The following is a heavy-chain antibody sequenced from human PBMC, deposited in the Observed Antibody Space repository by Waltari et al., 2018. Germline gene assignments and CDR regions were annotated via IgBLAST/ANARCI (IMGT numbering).Heavy chain of an antibody. D-gene: IGHD6-19*01. Sequence: EVQLVESGGGLVQPGGSLRLSCAASGFTVSRNYMSWVRQAPGKGLEWVSLIYSGGRTYYADSVKGRFTIARDNSKNTLYLQMNSLRAEDTAVYYCTRDAGAVAAEGDYWGQGTLVTVSS. V-gene: IGHV3-66*01. CDR2: IYSGGRT. CDR3: TRDAGAVAAEGDY. CDR1: GFTVSRNY. J-gene: IGHJ4*02.